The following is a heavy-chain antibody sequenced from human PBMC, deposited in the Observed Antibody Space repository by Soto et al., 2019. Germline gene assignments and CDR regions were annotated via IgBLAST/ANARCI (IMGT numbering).Heavy chain of an antibody. CDR2: INPNSGDT. D-gene: IGHD6-6*01. Sequence: VQLVRSGAVVKKPGAPVKVPSKPSGYPFTGYNPLWVGRAPGQALEWMGWINPNSGDTKYAQTFQGRVTMTRDTSINTAYMDLSRLTSDDTALYYCARGRPKYSGSSADFWGQGTLVSVSS. CDR1: GYPFTGYN. J-gene: IGHJ4*02. CDR3: ARGRPKYSGSSADF. V-gene: IGHV1-2*02.